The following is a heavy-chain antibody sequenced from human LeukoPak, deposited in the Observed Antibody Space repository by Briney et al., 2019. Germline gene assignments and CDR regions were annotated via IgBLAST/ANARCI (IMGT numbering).Heavy chain of an antibody. D-gene: IGHD3-3*01. CDR1: GFTFSSYA. CDR3: ARDGWYDFWSGYLDY. V-gene: IGHV3-64*01. CDR2: ISSNGGST. J-gene: IGHJ4*02. Sequence: GGSLRLSCAASGFTFSSYAMHWVRQAPGKGLEYVSAISSNGGSTYYANSAKGRFTISRDNSKNTLYLQMGSLRAEDMAVYYCARDGWYDFWSGYLDYWGQGTLVTVSS.